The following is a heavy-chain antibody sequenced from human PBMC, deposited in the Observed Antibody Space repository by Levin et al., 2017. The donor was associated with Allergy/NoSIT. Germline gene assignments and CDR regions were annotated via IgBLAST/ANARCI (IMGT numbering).Heavy chain of an antibody. CDR2: IYTSGST. J-gene: IGHJ6*02. D-gene: IGHD2-2*02. CDR3: AREDIVVVPAAIRSFYYYYGMDG. Sequence: SETLSLTCTVSGGSISSYYWSWIRQPAGKGLEWIGRIYTSGSTNYNPSLKSRVTMSVDTSKNQFSLKLSSVTAADTAVYYCAREDIVVVPAAIRSFYYYYGMDGWGQGTTVTVSS. CDR1: GGSISSYY. V-gene: IGHV4-4*07.